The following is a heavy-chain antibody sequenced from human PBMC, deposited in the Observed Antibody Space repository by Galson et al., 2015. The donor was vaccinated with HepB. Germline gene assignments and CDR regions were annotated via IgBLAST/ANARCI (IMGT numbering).Heavy chain of an antibody. CDR3: STSGEDAFDI. D-gene: IGHD3-16*01. CDR1: RFISSTNW. J-gene: IGHJ3*02. Sequence: SLRLSCAASRFISSTNWWNWVRQPPGKGLEWIGEVYHSGNTNYNPSLRSRVTISVDKSKNQFSLNLSSVTAADTAVYYCSTSGEDAFDIWGQGTMVTVSS. V-gene: IGHV4-4*02. CDR2: VYHSGNT.